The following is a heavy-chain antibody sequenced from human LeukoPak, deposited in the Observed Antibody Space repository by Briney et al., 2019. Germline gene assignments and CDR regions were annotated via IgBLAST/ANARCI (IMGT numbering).Heavy chain of an antibody. CDR3: AGGPVVVPAAMSCYMDV. CDR2: INHSGST. CDR1: GGSFSGYY. J-gene: IGHJ6*03. Sequence: TSETLSLTCAVYGGSFSGYYWSWIRQPPGKGLEWIGEINHSGSTNYNPSLKSRVTISVDTSKNQFSLKLSSVTAADTAVYYCAGGPVVVPAAMSCYMDVWGKGTTVTVSS. V-gene: IGHV4-34*01. D-gene: IGHD2-2*01.